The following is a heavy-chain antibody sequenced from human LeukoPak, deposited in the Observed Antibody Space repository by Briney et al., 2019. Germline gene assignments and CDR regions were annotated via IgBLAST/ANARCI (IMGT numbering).Heavy chain of an antibody. D-gene: IGHD6-13*01. J-gene: IGHJ4*02. CDR1: GYTFTGYY. CDR3: ARDPSIAAALTGYYFHY. V-gene: IGHV1-2*02. Sequence: GASVKVSCKASGYTFTGYYMQWVRQAPGQGLEGRGWINPNSGGTNYAQKFQGRVTMTRDTSISTAYMELSRLRSDDTAVYYCARDPSIAAALTGYYFHYWGQGTLLTVSP. CDR2: INPNSGGT.